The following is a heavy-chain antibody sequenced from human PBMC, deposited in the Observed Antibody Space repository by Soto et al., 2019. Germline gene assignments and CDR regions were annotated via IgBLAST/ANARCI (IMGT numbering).Heavy chain of an antibody. J-gene: IGHJ6*02. CDR3: ARVPNWGSVYYYGMDV. Sequence: SETLSLTCTVSGGSTSSGDYYWSWIRQPPGKGLEWIGHIYYSGSTYYNPSLKSRVIISIDTSKNQFSLKLSSVTAADTAVYYCARVPNWGSVYYYGMDVWGQGTTVTVSS. D-gene: IGHD7-27*01. V-gene: IGHV4-30-4*01. CDR1: GGSTSSGDYY. CDR2: IYYSGST.